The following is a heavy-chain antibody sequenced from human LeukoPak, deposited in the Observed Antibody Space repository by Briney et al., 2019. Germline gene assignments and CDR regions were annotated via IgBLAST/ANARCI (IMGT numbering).Heavy chain of an antibody. CDR3: ARGASVVGATYYCFDY. V-gene: IGHV3-30-3*01. D-gene: IGHD1-26*01. J-gene: IGHJ4*02. Sequence: GGSLRLSCAASGFTFSSYAMHWVRQAPGKGLEWVAVISYDGSNKYYADSVKGRFTISRDNSKNTLYLQMNSLRAEDTAVYYCARGASVVGATYYCFDYWGQGTLVTVSS. CDR2: ISYDGSNK. CDR1: GFTFSSYA.